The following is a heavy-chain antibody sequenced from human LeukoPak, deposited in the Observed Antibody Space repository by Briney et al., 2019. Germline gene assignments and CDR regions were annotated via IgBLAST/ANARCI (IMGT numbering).Heavy chain of an antibody. V-gene: IGHV1-2*02. Sequence: ASVKVSCKASGYTFTGYYMHWVRQAPGQGLEWMGWINPNSGGTNYAQKFQGRVTMTRDTSISTAYMELSRPRSDDTAVYYCARDLGSSGWLYYFDYWGQGTLVTVSS. CDR3: ARDLGSSGWLYYFDY. CDR1: GYTFTGYY. D-gene: IGHD6-19*01. J-gene: IGHJ4*02. CDR2: INPNSGGT.